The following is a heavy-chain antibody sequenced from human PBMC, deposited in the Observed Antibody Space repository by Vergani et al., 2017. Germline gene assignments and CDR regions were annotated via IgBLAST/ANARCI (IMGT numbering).Heavy chain of an antibody. D-gene: IGHD4-17*01. J-gene: IGHJ5*02. CDR3: AREITASVKSPPHPDWFDP. V-gene: IGHV3-21*06. CDR2: IKFPPGEI. CDR1: GFNFPSFT. Sequence: EAYLVQSGGGLVTPGGSLRLSCAASGFNFPSFTMNWVRQAPGRGLEWISSIKFPPGEIFYADSVKGRFTISRDNVKNVLFLQMENLRAADTGVYFCAREITASVKSPPHPDWFDPWARDPSSPSPQ.